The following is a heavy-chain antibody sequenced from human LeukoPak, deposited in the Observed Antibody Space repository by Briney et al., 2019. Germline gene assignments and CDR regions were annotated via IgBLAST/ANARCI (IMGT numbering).Heavy chain of an antibody. CDR2: INHNGST. CDR3: ARAAAGNSWFDP. J-gene: IGHJ5*02. D-gene: IGHD6-13*01. Sequence: SETLSLTCAVYGGSFSGYYWSWIRQPPGKGLEWIEEINHNGSTNYNPSLKSRVTISVDRSKNQFSLKLSSVTAADTAVYYCARAAAGNSWFDPWGQGTLVTVSS. V-gene: IGHV4-34*01. CDR1: GGSFSGYY.